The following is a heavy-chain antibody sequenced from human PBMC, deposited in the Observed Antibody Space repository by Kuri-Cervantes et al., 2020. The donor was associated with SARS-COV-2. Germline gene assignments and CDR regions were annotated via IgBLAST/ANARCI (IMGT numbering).Heavy chain of an antibody. J-gene: IGHJ6*02. Sequence: ETLSLTCAASGFTFSSYWMHWVRQAPGKGLVWVSRINSDGSSTSYADSVKGRFTISRDNAKNTLYLQMNSLRAEDTAVYYCARDLTLGYCSGGSCYYYYYGMAVWGQGTTVTVSS. CDR1: GFTFSSYW. D-gene: IGHD2-15*01. CDR2: INSDGSST. CDR3: ARDLTLGYCSGGSCYYYYYGMAV. V-gene: IGHV3-74*01.